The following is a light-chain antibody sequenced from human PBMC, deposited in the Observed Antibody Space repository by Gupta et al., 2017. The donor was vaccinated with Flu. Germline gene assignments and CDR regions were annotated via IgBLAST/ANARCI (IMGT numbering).Light chain of an antibody. J-gene: IGLJ2*01. CDR2: KDI. V-gene: IGLV3-25*02. CDR3: QSAGGDPDLEV. CDR1: PLSKQY. Sequence: SYELTQPPSVSVSPEQTARITCSGDPLSKQYTYWYQQKSGQAPVLLIYKDIERPPGVPDRFSGSTSGTIVTLTISGVQAEDEADYYCQSAGGDPDLEVFGVGTKLTV.